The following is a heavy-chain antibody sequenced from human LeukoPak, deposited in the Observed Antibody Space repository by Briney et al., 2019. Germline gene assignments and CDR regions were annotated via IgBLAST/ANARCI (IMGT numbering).Heavy chain of an antibody. D-gene: IGHD2-2*01. V-gene: IGHV5-51*01. J-gene: IGHJ6*02. CDR3: ARHGSSSCHARCYYNDMDV. Sequence: GESLKISCKGSGYRFTSNWIAWVRQMPGKGLEWMGIIFPGDSDTRYSPSFQGQVTISADKSTNTAYLQWSSLKDSDTAMYYCARHGSSSCHARCYYNDMDVWGQGTTVTVSS. CDR2: IFPGDSDT. CDR1: GYRFTSNW.